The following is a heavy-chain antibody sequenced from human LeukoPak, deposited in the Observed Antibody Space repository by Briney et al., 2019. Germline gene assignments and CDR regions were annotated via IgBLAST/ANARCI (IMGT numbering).Heavy chain of an antibody. CDR1: GFTFSVYV. V-gene: IGHV3-33*08. J-gene: IGHJ4*02. CDR2: IAYGGSNR. D-gene: IGHD5-18*01. CDR3: ARASGYSFGYTFDY. Sequence: GGAPRLSCAASGFTFSVYVMYWVRPAPDKGREWGAVIAYGGSNRYIADSVKGRFTISRENAKHSLYLQMDSLTAGDTDMYYCARASGYSFGYTFDYWGQGTLVTVSS.